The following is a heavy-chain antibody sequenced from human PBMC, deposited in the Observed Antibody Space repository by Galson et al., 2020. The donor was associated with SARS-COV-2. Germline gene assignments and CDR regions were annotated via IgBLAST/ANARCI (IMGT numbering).Heavy chain of an antibody. J-gene: IGHJ3*01. CDR3: AKSIWSDAMGILSDAYDV. D-gene: IGHD2-21*01. Sequence: ASVKVSCKVSGYSLSKLSINWVRQAPGKGLEWLGGIDPQNGETVYAQKFQGRVTMSEDTSSDTAFMELRGLRSDDTAVIYCAKSIWSDAMGILSDAYDVWGQGTRVTVSS. V-gene: IGHV1-24*01. CDR2: IDPQNGET. CDR1: GYSLSKLS.